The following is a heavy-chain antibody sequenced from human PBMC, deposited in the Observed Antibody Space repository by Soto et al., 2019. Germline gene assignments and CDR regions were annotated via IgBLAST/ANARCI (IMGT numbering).Heavy chain of an antibody. V-gene: IGHV1-69*01. D-gene: IGHD2-15*01. CDR1: GGTFSTYA. CDR2: VIPIFVTP. CDR3: ARSQGGSSSLDIYYYYSYGMDV. Sequence: QVQLVQSGAEVKKPGSSVKVSCKAPGGTFSTYAISWVRQAPGQGLEWLGGVIPIFVTPKYAQKFQGRVTITADESKSTGYMELRRLRSEDTAVYYCARSQGGSSSLDIYYYYSYGMDVWGQGTTVTVSS. J-gene: IGHJ6*02.